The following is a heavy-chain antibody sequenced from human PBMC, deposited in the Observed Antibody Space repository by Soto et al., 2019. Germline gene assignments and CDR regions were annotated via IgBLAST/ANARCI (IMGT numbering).Heavy chain of an antibody. CDR2: IYHSGST. CDR3: ARAPTYSSSSFNWFDP. J-gene: IGHJ5*02. Sequence: SETLSLTCAVSSGSISSSNWWSWVRQPPGKGLEWIGEIYHSGSTNYNPSLKSRVTISVDKSKNQFSLKLSSVTAADTAVYYCARAPTYSSSSFNWFDPWGQGRLVTVSS. V-gene: IGHV4-4*02. D-gene: IGHD6-6*01. CDR1: SGSISSSNW.